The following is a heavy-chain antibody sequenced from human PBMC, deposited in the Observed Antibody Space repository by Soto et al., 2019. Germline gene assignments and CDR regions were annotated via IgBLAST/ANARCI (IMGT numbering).Heavy chain of an antibody. CDR1: GYTFTSYY. CDR3: ARSSIAAAGYNWFDP. Sequence: ASVKVSCKASGYTFTSYYMHWVRQAPGQGLEWMGIINPSGGSTSYAQKFQGRVTMTRDTSTSTVYMELSSLRSEDTAVYYCARSSIAAAGYNWFDPWGQGTLVTAPQ. J-gene: IGHJ5*02. D-gene: IGHD6-13*01. V-gene: IGHV1-46*03. CDR2: INPSGGST.